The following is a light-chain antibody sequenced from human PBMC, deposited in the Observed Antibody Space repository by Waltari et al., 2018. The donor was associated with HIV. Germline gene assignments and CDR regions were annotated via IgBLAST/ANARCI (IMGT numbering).Light chain of an antibody. CDR1: SNNVGNLG. CDR2: MNN. V-gene: IGLV10-54*04. J-gene: IGLJ3*02. CDR3: SAWDSSLSAPV. Sequence: QAGLTQPPSVSKDLRQTATLTCTGNSNNVGNLGAAWLQQRQGHPPRRPVYMNNNRPSGISERFSSSRSGNTASLTITGLQPEDEADYYCSAWDSSLSAPVFGGGTKLTVL.